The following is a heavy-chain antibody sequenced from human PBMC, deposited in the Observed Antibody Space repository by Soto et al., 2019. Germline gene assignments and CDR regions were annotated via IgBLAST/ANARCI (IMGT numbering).Heavy chain of an antibody. CDR2: IRSKAYGGTT. D-gene: IGHD3-3*01. J-gene: IGHJ4*02. CDR1: GFTFGDYA. CDR3: TRARVGGITIFGVDMGYFDY. V-gene: IGHV3-49*03. Sequence: GGSLRLSCTASGFTFGDYAMSWFRQAPGKGLEWVGFIRSKAYGGTTEYAASVKGRFTISRDDSKSIAYLQMNSLKTEDTAVYYCTRARVGGITIFGVDMGYFDYWGQGTLVTVSS.